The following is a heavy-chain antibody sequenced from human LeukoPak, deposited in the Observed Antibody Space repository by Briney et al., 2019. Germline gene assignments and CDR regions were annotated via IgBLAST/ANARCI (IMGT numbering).Heavy chain of an antibody. J-gene: IGHJ4*02. Sequence: PGGSLRLSCAASGFTFSNAWMSWVRQAPGKGLEWVGRIKSKTDGGTTDYAAPVKGRFTISRDDSKSTLYLQMNSLKTEDTAVYYCTMPYQNRNYNSFDYWGQGTLVTVSS. CDR1: GFTFSNAW. D-gene: IGHD1-7*01. CDR3: TMPYQNRNYNSFDY. CDR2: IKSKTDGGTT. V-gene: IGHV3-15*01.